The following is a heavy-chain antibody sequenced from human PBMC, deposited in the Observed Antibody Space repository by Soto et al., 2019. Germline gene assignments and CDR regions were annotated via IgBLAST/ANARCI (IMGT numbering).Heavy chain of an antibody. CDR3: ARVMYYDFWSGYERWAFYYYYGMDV. D-gene: IGHD3-3*01. J-gene: IGHJ6*02. CDR2: INHSGST. CDR1: GGSFSGYY. Sequence: PSETLSLTCAVYGGSFSGYYWSWIRQPPGKGLEWIGEINHSGSTNYNPSLKSRVTISVDTSKNQFSLKLGSVTAADTAVYYCARVMYYDFWSGYERWAFYYYYGMDVWGQGTTVTVSS. V-gene: IGHV4-34*01.